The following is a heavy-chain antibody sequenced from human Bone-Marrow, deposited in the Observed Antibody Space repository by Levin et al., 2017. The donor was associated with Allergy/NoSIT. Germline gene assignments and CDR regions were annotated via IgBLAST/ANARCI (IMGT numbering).Heavy chain of an antibody. CDR2: ISSSGSTI. D-gene: IGHD5-12*01. Sequence: GESLKISCAASGFTFSDYYMSWIRQAPGKGLEWVSYISSSGSTIYYADSVKGRFTISRDNAKNSLYLQMNSLRAEDTAVYYCARSSGYDEEDYYYYGMDVWGQGTTVTVSS. J-gene: IGHJ6*02. CDR3: ARSSGYDEEDYYYYGMDV. CDR1: GFTFSDYY. V-gene: IGHV3-11*01.